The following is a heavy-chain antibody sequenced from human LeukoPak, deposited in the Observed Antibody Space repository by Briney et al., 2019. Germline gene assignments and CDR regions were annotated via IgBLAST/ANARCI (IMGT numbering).Heavy chain of an antibody. D-gene: IGHD5-18*01. Sequence: PGGSLRLSCAASGFTFSSYAMRWVRQAPGKGLEWVSAISGSGGSTYYADSVKGRFTISRDNSKNTLYLQMNSLRAEDTAVYYCANGGYSYGYCYWGQGTLVTVSS. CDR1: GFTFSSYA. CDR3: ANGGYSYGYCY. V-gene: IGHV3-23*01. J-gene: IGHJ4*02. CDR2: ISGSGGST.